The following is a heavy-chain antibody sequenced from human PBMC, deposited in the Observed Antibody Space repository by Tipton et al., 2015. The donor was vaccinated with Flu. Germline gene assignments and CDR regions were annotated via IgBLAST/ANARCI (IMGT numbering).Heavy chain of an antibody. CDR1: GGSISDNY. CDR3: ARARRFLEWQFYYYYMDV. V-gene: IGHV4-59*01. D-gene: IGHD3-3*01. CDR2: IYDSGTT. Sequence: TLSLTCTVSGGSISDNYWSWIRQPPGKGLEWIAYIYDSGTTSYNPSLRSRVTISVDTSKNQVSLKVTSVTAADTAVYFCARARRFLEWQFYYYYMDVWGKGTTVTVSS. J-gene: IGHJ6*03.